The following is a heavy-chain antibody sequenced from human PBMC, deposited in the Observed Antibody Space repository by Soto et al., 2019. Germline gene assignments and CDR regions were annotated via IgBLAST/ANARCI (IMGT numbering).Heavy chain of an antibody. CDR2: INGDGTTT. J-gene: IGHJ4*02. Sequence: EVRLVESGGGLVQPRGSLRLSCAASGFTFSTYWMHWVRQAPGKGLVWVSRINGDGTTTQYADSVKGRFTISRDNAKNTLYLQMNTLRGDDTAMYYCASIPMVRGPSDYWGQGTLVTVSS. D-gene: IGHD3-10*01. CDR3: ASIPMVRGPSDY. V-gene: IGHV3-74*02. CDR1: GFTFSTYW.